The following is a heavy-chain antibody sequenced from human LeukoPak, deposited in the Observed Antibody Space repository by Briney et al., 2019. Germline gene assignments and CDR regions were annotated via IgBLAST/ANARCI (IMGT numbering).Heavy chain of an antibody. Sequence: GGSLRLSCAASGFTFDDYAMHWVRQAPGKGLEWVSGLSWDSGSIGYADSVKGRFTISRDNSKNTLYLQMNSLRAEDTAVYYCAKEGGGYYDSSGDNYMDVWGKGTTVTISS. CDR3: AKEGGGYYDSSGDNYMDV. CDR2: LSWDSGSI. CDR1: GFTFDDYA. V-gene: IGHV3-9*01. D-gene: IGHD3-22*01. J-gene: IGHJ6*03.